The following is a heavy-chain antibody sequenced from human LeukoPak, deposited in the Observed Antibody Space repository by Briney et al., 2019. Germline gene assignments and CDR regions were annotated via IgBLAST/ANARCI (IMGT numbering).Heavy chain of an antibody. V-gene: IGHV3-11*01. D-gene: IGHD5-18*01. CDR3: ARASDTAMVSY. CDR2: ISSSSNTI. CDR1: GFTFSDYY. Sequence: EASLRLSCAASGFTFSDYYMSWIRQAPGKGLEWVSYISSSSNTIYYPDSVKGRITIARDNARSSLYLQMNSLRAEETAVYYCARASDTAMVSYWGQGTLVSVSS. J-gene: IGHJ4*02.